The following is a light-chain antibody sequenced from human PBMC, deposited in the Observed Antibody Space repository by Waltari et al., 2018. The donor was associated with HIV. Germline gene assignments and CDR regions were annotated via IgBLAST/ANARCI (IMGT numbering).Light chain of an antibody. CDR3: QQYGSSPRT. J-gene: IGKJ1*01. CDR1: QSVSSSY. CDR2: CAS. Sequence: EIVLTPSPGPLSLSQGERATLSCRASQSVSSSYLAWFQQKPGQAPRLLIYCASSRATGIPDRFSGSGSGTDFTLTISRLEPEDFAAYYCQQYGSSPRTFGQGTKVEIK. V-gene: IGKV3-20*01.